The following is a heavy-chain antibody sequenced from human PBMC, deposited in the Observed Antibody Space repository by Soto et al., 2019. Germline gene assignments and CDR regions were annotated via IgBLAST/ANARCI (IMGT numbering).Heavy chain of an antibody. CDR3: ARGVRGPSAGSYNY. CDR2: INHRGST. V-gene: IGHV4-34*01. Sequence: SETLSLTCAVYGGSFSGYYWSWIRQPPGKGLEWIGEINHRGSTSYNPSLMSRVTISVDTSKNQFSLKLSSVTAADTAVYYCARGVRGPSAGSYNYWGQGTLVTVSS. D-gene: IGHD2-15*01. J-gene: IGHJ4*02. CDR1: GGSFSGYY.